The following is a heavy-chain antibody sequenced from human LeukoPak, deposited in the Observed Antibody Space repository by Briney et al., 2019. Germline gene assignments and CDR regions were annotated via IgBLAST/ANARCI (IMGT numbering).Heavy chain of an antibody. V-gene: IGHV4-59*01. J-gene: IGHJ4*02. CDR3: AREGGSYYDPFDN. D-gene: IGHD1-26*01. CDR2: IYYSGST. Sequence: SETLSLTCTVSGGSISSYYWSWMPHPPGKGREWIGYIYYSGSTNYNPSLKSRVTISIDTSKNQFSLKLTSVTAADTAVYYCAREGGSYYDPFDNWGQGSLVTVSS. CDR1: GGSISSYY.